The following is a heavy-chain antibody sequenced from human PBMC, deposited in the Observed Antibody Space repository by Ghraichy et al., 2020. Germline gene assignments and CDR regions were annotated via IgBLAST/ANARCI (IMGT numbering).Heavy chain of an antibody. CDR1: GAAIGSSTYS. CDR3: AKLQRRELLGHY. CDR2: IYEDGTS. Sequence: SETLSLTCAVSGAAIGSSTYSWGWIRQPPGKGLEWIGSIYEDGTSYFNPSLPSRVSLSVDIDPSKDSFSLKLTSVTAADTAVYYCAKLQRRELLGHYWGQGTLVTVSS. J-gene: IGHJ4*02. D-gene: IGHD3-10*01. V-gene: IGHV4-39*02.